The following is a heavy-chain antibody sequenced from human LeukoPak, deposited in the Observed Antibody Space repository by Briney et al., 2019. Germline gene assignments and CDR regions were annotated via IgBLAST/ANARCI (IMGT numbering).Heavy chain of an antibody. CDR3: VRSAVIGDTLYWYFDL. CDR2: IYPGDPDV. J-gene: IGHJ2*01. CDR1: GYNFLTRW. V-gene: IGHV5-51*01. Sequence: GESLKISCKGSGYNFLTRWIGWVRHMPGKGLQWMGFIYPGDPDVRYNTAFEGQITISADTSISTAFLQWSSLRASDTALYYCVRSAVIGDTLYWYFDLWGRGTLVTVSS. D-gene: IGHD2-15*01.